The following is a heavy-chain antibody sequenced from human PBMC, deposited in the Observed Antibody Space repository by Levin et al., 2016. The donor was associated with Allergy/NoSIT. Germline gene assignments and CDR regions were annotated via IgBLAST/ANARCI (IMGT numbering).Heavy chain of an antibody. V-gene: IGHV7-4-1*02. D-gene: IGHD2-15*01. CDR1: GYTFKGPS. J-gene: IGHJ1*01. CDR3: ARDERLILFQF. Sequence: ASVKVSCKASGYTFKGPSINWVRQAPGQGLEWMGWINTITGKATYAQGFTGRFVFSLDTSVSSVYMQISRVEPQDTAVYYCARDERLILFQFWGQGTPVTVSS. CDR2: INTITGKA.